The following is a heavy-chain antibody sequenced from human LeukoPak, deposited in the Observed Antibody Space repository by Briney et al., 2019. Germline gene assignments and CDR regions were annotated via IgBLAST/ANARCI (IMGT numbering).Heavy chain of an antibody. Sequence: SETLSLTCAVSGGSISSYYWSWIRQPPGQGLEWIGYIYYSGSTNYNPSLKSRVTISVDTSKNQFSLNLNSVTAGDTAVYYCARHGRNGLFDYWGQGTLVTISS. V-gene: IGHV4-59*08. CDR3: ARHGRNGLFDY. D-gene: IGHD2-15*01. CDR2: IYYSGST. J-gene: IGHJ4*02. CDR1: GGSISSYY.